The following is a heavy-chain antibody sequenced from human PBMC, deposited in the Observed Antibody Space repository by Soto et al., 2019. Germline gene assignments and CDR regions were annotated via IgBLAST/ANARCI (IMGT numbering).Heavy chain of an antibody. CDR2: ISGSGDSI. Sequence: GWSLRLSCASSVFTFISYAMSWVRQAPGKGLEWVSGISGSGDSIYYADSVKGRFTISRDNSKNTLYLQMNSLGAEDTAVYYCAKTVPGTKYWGQGTLVTVSS. D-gene: IGHD6-19*01. J-gene: IGHJ4*02. CDR3: AKTVPGTKY. CDR1: VFTFISYA. V-gene: IGHV3-23*01.